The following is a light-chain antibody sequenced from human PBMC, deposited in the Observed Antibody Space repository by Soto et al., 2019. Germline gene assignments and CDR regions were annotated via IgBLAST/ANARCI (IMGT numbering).Light chain of an antibody. CDR2: DIS. CDR1: QTITSTY. V-gene: IGKV3D-20*01. CDR3: QQYGSSPRT. J-gene: IGKJ1*01. Sequence: EILLTPAPATLALSPGERATLYCGASQTITSTYVAWFQQKPGLAPRLLIYDISTRATGIPDRFSGSGSGTDFTLTISRLEPEDFAVYYCQQYGSSPRTVGQGTKVEVK.